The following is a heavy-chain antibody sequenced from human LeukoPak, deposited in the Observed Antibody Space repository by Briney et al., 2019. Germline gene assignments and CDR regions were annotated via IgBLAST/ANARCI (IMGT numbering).Heavy chain of an antibody. CDR2: ISGSGAST. CDR1: GFTLSTNA. D-gene: IGHD1-26*01. CDR3: AKDVGKWESLHFFDY. J-gene: IGHJ4*02. V-gene: IGHV3-23*01. Sequence: AGGSLRLSCAASGFTLSTNAMSWVRQAPGKGLEWISGISGSGASTYYAGSVKGRFTISRDDSRNTLYLQMNSLRGDDTAVYYCAKDVGKWESLHFFDYWGQGTLVTVSS.